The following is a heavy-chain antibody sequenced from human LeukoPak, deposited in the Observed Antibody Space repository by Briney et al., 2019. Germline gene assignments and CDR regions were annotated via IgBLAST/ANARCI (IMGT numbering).Heavy chain of an antibody. Sequence: ASVKFSCKASGYIFTNYYMHWVRQAPGQGLEWMGLINPSVGGTSYAQKFQGRITMTRDTSTSTVYMELSSLTFEDAAVYYCTREYSSGWFSHWGQGTLVTVPS. CDR3: TREYSSGWFSH. V-gene: IGHV1-46*01. CDR1: GYIFTNYY. D-gene: IGHD6-19*01. CDR2: INPSVGGT. J-gene: IGHJ5*02.